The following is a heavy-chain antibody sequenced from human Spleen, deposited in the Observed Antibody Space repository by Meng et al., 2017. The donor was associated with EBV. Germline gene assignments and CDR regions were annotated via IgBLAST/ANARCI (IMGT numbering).Heavy chain of an antibody. D-gene: IGHD6-13*01. CDR3: ATGIRAAGDY. V-gene: IGHV3-74*01. Sequence: VQVVECGGGLVRPGGSLRLSCAASGFTFSQYWMHWVRQAPGKGLVWVSRVHSDGSSTSYAASVKGRFTISRDNAKNTLYLQMNNLRAEDTAVYYCATGIRAAGDYWGQGTLVTVSS. CDR1: GFTFSQYW. CDR2: VHSDGSST. J-gene: IGHJ4*02.